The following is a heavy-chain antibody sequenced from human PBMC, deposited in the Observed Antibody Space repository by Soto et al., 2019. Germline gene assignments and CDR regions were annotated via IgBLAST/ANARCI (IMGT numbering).Heavy chain of an antibody. CDR2: IYYSGST. Sequence: SETLSLTCTVSGGSISSYYWSWIRQPPGKGLEWIGYIYYSGSTNYNPSLKSRVTISVDTSKNQFSLKLSSVTAADTAVYYCARHSRVTFFFDYWGQGTLVTVS. V-gene: IGHV4-59*08. CDR1: GGSISSYY. CDR3: ARHSRVTFFFDY. D-gene: IGHD3-16*01. J-gene: IGHJ4*02.